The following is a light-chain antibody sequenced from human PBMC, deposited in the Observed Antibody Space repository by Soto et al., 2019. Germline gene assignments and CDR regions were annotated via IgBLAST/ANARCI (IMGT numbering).Light chain of an antibody. CDR2: DAS. CDR1: QSVHSA. V-gene: IGKV3-15*01. CDR3: QQYGTWPPLT. Sequence: DIVMTQSPATLSVSPGEGATLSCRGSQSVHSALAWYQQRPGQTPRLLIYDASTRATGIPDRFSGSGSGTEFTLTISSLQSEDFAIYYCQQYGTWPPLTFGGGTKVEI. J-gene: IGKJ4*01.